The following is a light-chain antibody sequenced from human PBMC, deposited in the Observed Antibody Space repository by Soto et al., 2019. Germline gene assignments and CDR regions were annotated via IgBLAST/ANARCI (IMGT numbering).Light chain of an antibody. CDR1: GIDVGGYKY. V-gene: IGLV2-8*01. CDR2: EVR. J-gene: IGLJ3*02. CDR3: SSYAGSYNWV. Sequence: QSALTQPPSASGSPGKPVTSSSPGPGIDVGGYKYVSWYQQHPGKAPKLLIYEVRKRPSGVPDRFSGSKSGNTASLTVSGLQAADEADYYCSSYAGSYNWVFGGGTKLTVL.